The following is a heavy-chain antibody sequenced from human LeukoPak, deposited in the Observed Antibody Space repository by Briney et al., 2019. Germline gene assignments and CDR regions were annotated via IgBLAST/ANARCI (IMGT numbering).Heavy chain of an antibody. D-gene: IGHD6-19*01. CDR3: AAGAVAEVIDY. CDR2: IYYRGST. V-gene: IGHV4-59*08. J-gene: IGHJ4*02. Sequence: SETLSLTCTVSGGSISSYYWSWIRQPPGKGLEWIGYIYYRGSTNYNPSLKSRVTISVDTSKNQFSLKLSSVTAADTAVYYCAAGAVAEVIDYWGQGTLVTVSS. CDR1: GGSISSYY.